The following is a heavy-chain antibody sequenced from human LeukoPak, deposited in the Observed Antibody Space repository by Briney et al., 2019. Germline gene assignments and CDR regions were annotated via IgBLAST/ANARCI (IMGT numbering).Heavy chain of an antibody. CDR1: GFTFSSYW. J-gene: IGHJ4*02. CDR3: AKDGGYNWNEFDY. Sequence: PGGSLRLSCAASGFTFSSYWMHWVRQAPGKGLVWVSRINSDGSSTSYADSVKGRFTISRDNAKNTLYLQMNSLRAEDTALYYCAKDGGYNWNEFDYWGQGTLVTVSS. V-gene: IGHV3-74*01. CDR2: INSDGSST. D-gene: IGHD1-20*01.